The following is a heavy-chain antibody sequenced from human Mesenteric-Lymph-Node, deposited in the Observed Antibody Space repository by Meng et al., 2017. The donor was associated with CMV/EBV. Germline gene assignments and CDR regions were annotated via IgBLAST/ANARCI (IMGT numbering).Heavy chain of an antibody. D-gene: IGHD2-2*01. CDR2: IYYSGST. CDR1: GGSISSTSYY. V-gene: IGHV4-39*07. J-gene: IGHJ6*02. CDR3: ARVPARGNGMDF. Sequence: SETLSLTCTVFGGSISSTSYYWGWIRQPPGKGLEWIGSIYYSGSTYYNPSLKSRVTISVDTSKIQFSLKVNSVTAADTAVYYCARVPARGNGMDFWGQGTMVTVSS.